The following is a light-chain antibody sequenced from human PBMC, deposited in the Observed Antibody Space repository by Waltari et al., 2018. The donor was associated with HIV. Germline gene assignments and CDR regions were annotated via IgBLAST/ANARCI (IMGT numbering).Light chain of an antibody. V-gene: IGKV1-39*01. CDR3: QQSFSYPLT. CDR1: QTVNNK. Sequence: PSSLSASVGDSVTITCRASQTVNNKLNWYQQKPGEAPKVVIYDASTLQSGVPSRFRGGGSWTDFTLTITSLQLDDFATYFCQQSFSYPLTFGPGTKVDI. CDR2: DAS. J-gene: IGKJ3*01.